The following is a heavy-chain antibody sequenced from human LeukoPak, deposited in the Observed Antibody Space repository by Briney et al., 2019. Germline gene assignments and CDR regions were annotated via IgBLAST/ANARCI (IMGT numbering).Heavy chain of an antibody. V-gene: IGHV3-23*01. CDR1: GFTFSNYA. Sequence: PGGSLRLSCAASGFTFSNYAMSWVRQAPGKGLEWVSGISGSGGSTYYADSVKGRFTISRDNSKNTLYLQMNSLRGEDTAVYHCAKDPSYSSSWYDYWGQGTLVTVSS. D-gene: IGHD6-13*01. J-gene: IGHJ4*02. CDR2: ISGSGGST. CDR3: AKDPSYSSSWYDY.